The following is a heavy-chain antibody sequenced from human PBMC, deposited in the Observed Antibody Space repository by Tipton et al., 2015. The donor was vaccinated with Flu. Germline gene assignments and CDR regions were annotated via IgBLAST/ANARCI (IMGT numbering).Heavy chain of an antibody. CDR1: GGSISSSSYY. J-gene: IGHJ5*02. D-gene: IGHD5-24*01. V-gene: IGHV4-39*07. CDR3: ARERDGRDGYNWQWFDP. CDR2: IYYSGST. Sequence: TLSLTCTVSGGSISSSSYYWGWIRQPPGKGLEWIGSIYYSGSTYYNPSLKSRVTISVDTSKNQFSLKLSSVTAADTAVYYCARERDGRDGYNWQWFDPWGQGTLVTVSS.